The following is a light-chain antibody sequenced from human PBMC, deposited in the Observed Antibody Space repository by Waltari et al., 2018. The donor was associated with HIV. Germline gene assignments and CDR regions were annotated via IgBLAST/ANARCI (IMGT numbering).Light chain of an antibody. CDR2: VAS. CDR1: RNIGDR. CDR3: QQYLDWPPWT. J-gene: IGKJ1*01. Sequence: EILMTQSPATLSVSPGVRATLPCRAGRNIGDRLAWAQRKPSRAPKLLIYVASSRNPGIPARVICRGSGTEFTLIISRLQSEDVAVYCCQQYLDWPPWTFGKGTKVEI. V-gene: IGKV3D-15*01.